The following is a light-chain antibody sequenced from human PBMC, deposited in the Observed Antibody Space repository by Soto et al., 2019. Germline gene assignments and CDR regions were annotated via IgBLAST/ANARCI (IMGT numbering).Light chain of an antibody. CDR3: SSYTNINTRACV. CDR2: GNS. Sequence: QSVLTQPPSVSGAPGQRVTISCTGSSSNIGAGHDVHWYQHLPGTAPKLLIYGNSNRPSGVPDRFSGSKSGTSASLAITGLQAEDEAEYYCSSYTNINTRACVFGTGTKVTVL. J-gene: IGLJ1*01. V-gene: IGLV1-40*01. CDR1: SSNIGAGHD.